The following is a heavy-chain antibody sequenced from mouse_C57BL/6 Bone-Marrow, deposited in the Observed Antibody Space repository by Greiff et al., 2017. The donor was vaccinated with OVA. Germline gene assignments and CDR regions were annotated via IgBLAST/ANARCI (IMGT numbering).Heavy chain of an antibody. CDR3: AICLPSY. J-gene: IGHJ3*01. Sequence: ESGAELARPGASVKLSCKASGYTFTSSGISWVKQRTGQGLEWIGELYPRSGNTYYNEKLKGTATLHADKSSSPAYMDLCSLSSDYSAVYFCAICLPSYWGQGTLVTVSA. CDR1: GYTFTSSG. V-gene: IGHV1-81*01. CDR2: LYPRSGNT.